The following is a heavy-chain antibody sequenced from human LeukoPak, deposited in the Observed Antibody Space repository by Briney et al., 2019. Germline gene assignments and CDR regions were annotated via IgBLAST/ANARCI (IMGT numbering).Heavy chain of an antibody. V-gene: IGHV3-48*04. D-gene: IGHD2-2*01. CDR2: ISSSSSTI. CDR3: AREGCSSTSCYFYYYYMDV. CDR1: GFTVSTNY. J-gene: IGHJ6*03. Sequence: GGSLRLSCAASGFTVSTNYMSWVRQAPGKGLGWVSYISSSSSTIYYADSVKGRFTISRDNAKNSLYLQMNSLRAEDTAVYYCAREGCSSTSCYFYYYYMDVWGKGTTVTVSS.